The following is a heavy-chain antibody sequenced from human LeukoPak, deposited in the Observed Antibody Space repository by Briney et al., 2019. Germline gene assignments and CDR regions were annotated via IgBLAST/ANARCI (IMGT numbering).Heavy chain of an antibody. CDR3: ARGGTQWLTEYLQH. CDR2: IYYTGST. CDR1: GGSISTYY. V-gene: IGHV4-59*01. Sequence: PSETLSLTCTVSGGSISTYYWTWIRQPPGKGLEWIGHIYYTGSTNYNPSLKSRVTITLDTSKSQFSLNLNSVTDADTAVYYCARGGTQWLTEYLQHWGQGTLVTVSS. J-gene: IGHJ1*01. D-gene: IGHD6-19*01.